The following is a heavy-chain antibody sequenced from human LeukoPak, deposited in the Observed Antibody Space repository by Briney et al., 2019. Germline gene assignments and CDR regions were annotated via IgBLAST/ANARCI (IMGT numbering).Heavy chain of an antibody. V-gene: IGHV1-46*01. D-gene: IGHD3-3*01. CDR2: INPSGGST. J-gene: IGHJ4*02. CDR1: GYTFTSYY. Sequence: ASVKVSCKASGYTFTSYYMHWVRQAPGQGLEWMGIINPSGGSTSYAQKFQGRVTMTRDMSTCTVYMELSSLRSEDTAVYYCARGKITIFGVVITGFDYWGQGTLVTVSS. CDR3: ARGKITIFGVVITGFDY.